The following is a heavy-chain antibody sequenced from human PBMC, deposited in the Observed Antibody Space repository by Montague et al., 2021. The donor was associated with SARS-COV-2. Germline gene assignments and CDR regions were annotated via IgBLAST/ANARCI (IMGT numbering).Heavy chain of an antibody. CDR2: IYYSGNT. CDR1: GGSVTSSAYY. J-gene: IGHJ6*02. CDR3: ASLGSPAYCGGDCYLRDYGMDV. D-gene: IGHD2-21*02. V-gene: IGHV4-39*01. Sequence: SETRSLTCTVSGGSVTSSAYYWSWTRQSPGKGLEWIGTIYYSGNTYSNPSLKSRVTISMDTSKSQVSLKINSVTAADTAVYFCASLGSPAYCGGDCYLRDYGMDVWGQGTRVTVSS.